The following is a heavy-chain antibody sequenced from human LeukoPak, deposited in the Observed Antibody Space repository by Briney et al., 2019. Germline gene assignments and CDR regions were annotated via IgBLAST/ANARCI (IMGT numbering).Heavy chain of an antibody. Sequence: GGSLRLSCAASGFTFRSYGMHWVRQAPRKGLEWVAIVWYDGNNKYYADSVKGRFTVSRDNSKDTVSLQLNSLRAEDTAVYYCARGSGAAAGAFDYWGQGTLVTVPS. V-gene: IGHV3-33*01. D-gene: IGHD6-13*01. CDR3: ARGSGAAAGAFDY. CDR2: VWYDGNNK. J-gene: IGHJ4*02. CDR1: GFTFRSYG.